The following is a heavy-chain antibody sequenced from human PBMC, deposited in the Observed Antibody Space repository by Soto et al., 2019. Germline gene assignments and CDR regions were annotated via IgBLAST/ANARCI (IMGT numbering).Heavy chain of an antibody. CDR3: AHRGYMYGDWDHGYFDY. CDR2: IYWDEDK. Sequence: QITLKESGPTRVKPTQTLALTCTFSGFSLTTSGVGVGWIRKTPGKALEWLAVIYWDEDKRYNPSLKSRLTITKDTSKNQVVLTMAYMDPVDTCTYFCAHRGYMYGDWDHGYFDYCGQGTLVIVSS. CDR1: GFSLTTSGVG. J-gene: IGHJ4*02. D-gene: IGHD5-18*01. V-gene: IGHV2-5*02.